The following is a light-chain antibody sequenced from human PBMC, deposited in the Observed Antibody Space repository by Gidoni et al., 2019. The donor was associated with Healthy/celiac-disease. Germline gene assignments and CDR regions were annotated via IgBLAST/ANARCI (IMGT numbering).Light chain of an antibody. V-gene: IGKV3-20*01. CDR2: GAS. CDR1: QRVTSSY. CDR3: QQYGSSPTWT. J-gene: IGKJ1*01. Sequence: EIVLTPSPGTLSLSPGDRATLSCGASQRVTSSYVALYQQKAGQAPMLLISGASISATGLPDRFSCSGSGTDFTLTISILEPEDFAVYHCQQYGSSPTWTFGQGTKVEIK.